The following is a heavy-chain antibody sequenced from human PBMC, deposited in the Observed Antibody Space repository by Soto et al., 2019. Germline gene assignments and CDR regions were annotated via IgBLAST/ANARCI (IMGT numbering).Heavy chain of an antibody. CDR3: TTAAYGSGSYYNRGYYYYYMDV. Sequence: ASVKVSCKVSGYTLTELSMHWVRQAPGKGLEWMGGFDPEDGETIYAQKFQGRVTMTEDTSTDTAYMELSSLRSEDTAVYYCTTAAYGSGSYYNRGYYYYYMDVWGKWTTVTASS. D-gene: IGHD3-10*01. J-gene: IGHJ6*03. V-gene: IGHV1-24*01. CDR2: FDPEDGET. CDR1: GYTLTELS.